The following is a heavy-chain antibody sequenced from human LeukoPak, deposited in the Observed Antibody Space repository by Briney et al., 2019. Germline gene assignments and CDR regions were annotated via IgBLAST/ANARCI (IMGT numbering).Heavy chain of an antibody. J-gene: IGHJ6*02. V-gene: IGHV1-8*01. CDR2: MNPNSGNT. CDR3: ARMHRGYCSSTSCYYYYGMDV. Sequence: GASVKVSCKASGYTFTSYDINWVRQATGQGLEWMGWMNPNSGNTGYAQKFQGRVTMTRNTSISTACMELSSLRSEDTAVYYCARMHRGYCSSTSCYYYYGMDVWGQGTTVTVSS. CDR1: GYTFTSYD. D-gene: IGHD2-2*01.